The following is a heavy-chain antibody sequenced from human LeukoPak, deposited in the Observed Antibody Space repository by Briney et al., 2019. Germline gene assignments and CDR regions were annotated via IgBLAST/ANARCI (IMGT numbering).Heavy chain of an antibody. CDR3: ARDCSSTSCYRDAFGI. J-gene: IGHJ3*02. D-gene: IGHD2-2*02. Sequence: SVKVSCKASGGTFSSYAISWVRQAPGQGHEWMGGIIPIFGTANYAQKFQGRVTITADESTSTAYMELSSLRSEDTAVYYCARDCSSTSCYRDAFGIWGQGTMVTVSS. CDR2: IIPIFGTA. CDR1: GGTFSSYA. V-gene: IGHV1-69*13.